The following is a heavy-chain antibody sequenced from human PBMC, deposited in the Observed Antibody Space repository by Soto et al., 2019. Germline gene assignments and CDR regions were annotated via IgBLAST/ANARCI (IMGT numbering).Heavy chain of an antibody. V-gene: IGHV3-23*01. CDR3: ARGRWQKLNSCFYY. D-gene: IGHD2-15*01. CDR2: ISGSGGST. CDR1: GFTFSSYA. Sequence: GGSLRLSCAASGFTFSSYAMSWVRQAPGKGLEWVSAISGSGGSTYYADSVKGRFTISRDNSKNTLYLQMXSLRAXDXAVXXCARGRWQKLNSCFYYWGXXTXVTVSS. J-gene: IGHJ4*01.